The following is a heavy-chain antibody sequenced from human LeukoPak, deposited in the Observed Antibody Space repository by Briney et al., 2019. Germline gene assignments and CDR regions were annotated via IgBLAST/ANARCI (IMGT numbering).Heavy chain of an antibody. Sequence: HPGGSLRLSCAASGFTFSRYAMHWVRQAPGKGLEWVAVISRDGENQNYADSVKGRLTISRDNSKNTLFLQMNSLRADDTAVYYCARDPGYDSSGYWGYWGQGTLVTVSS. CDR2: ISRDGENQ. J-gene: IGHJ4*02. V-gene: IGHV3-30*04. D-gene: IGHD3-22*01. CDR3: ARDPGYDSSGYWGY. CDR1: GFTFSRYA.